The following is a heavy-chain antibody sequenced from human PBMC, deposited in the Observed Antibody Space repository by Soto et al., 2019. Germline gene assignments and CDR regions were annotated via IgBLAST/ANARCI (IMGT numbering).Heavy chain of an antibody. CDR3: ARRQISPPTRGAAAARGGMDV. D-gene: IGHD6-13*01. J-gene: IGHJ6*02. Sequence: QVQLVESGGGVVQPGKSLRLSCAASGFTFTNYGMHWVRQAPGKGLEWVAVIWNDGSGYFYANSVKGRFTISRDNSKNTLYLQMSSLRADDTAVYYCARRQISPPTRGAAAARGGMDVWGQGTTVTVSS. V-gene: IGHV3-33*01. CDR2: IWNDGSGY. CDR1: GFTFTNYG.